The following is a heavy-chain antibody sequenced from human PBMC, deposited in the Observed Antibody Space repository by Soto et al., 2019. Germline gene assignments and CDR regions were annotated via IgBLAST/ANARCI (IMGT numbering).Heavy chain of an antibody. V-gene: IGHV3-23*01. CDR3: AKGIYSAYAKGANDI. Sequence: EVQLLESGGGLVQPGGSLRLSCAASGFTFRSYGMSWVRQAPGKGLEWVSAISGSGGNTFYADSVRGRFTISRDNSKYTLYVQMNSLRAEDTALYYCAKGIYSAYAKGANDIWGQGTIVTVSS. CDR1: GFTFRSYG. J-gene: IGHJ3*02. CDR2: ISGSGGNT. D-gene: IGHD5-12*01.